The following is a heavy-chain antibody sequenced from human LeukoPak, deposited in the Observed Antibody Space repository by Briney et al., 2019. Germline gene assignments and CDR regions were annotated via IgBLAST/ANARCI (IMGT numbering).Heavy chain of an antibody. CDR2: MNPNSGNT. CDR1: GYTFTSYD. Sequence: ASVKVSCKASGYTFTSYDINWVRQATGQGLEWMGWMNPNSGNTGYAQKFQGRVTITRNTSISTAYMELSSLRSEDSAVYYCARAATIAYYFDYWGQGTLVTVSS. CDR3: ARAATIAYYFDY. D-gene: IGHD6-25*01. J-gene: IGHJ4*02. V-gene: IGHV1-8*03.